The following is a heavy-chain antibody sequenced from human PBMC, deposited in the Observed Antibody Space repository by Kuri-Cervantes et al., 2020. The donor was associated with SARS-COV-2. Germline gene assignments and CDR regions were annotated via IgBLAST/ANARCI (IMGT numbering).Heavy chain of an antibody. V-gene: IGHV5-51*01. Sequence: GESLKISCESSGDSFTSYWIAWVRQMPGRGLEWIVSISSVDSEAIYSSSFEGQVTMSVEKSIRTAYLHWSSLKASDNATYYCTRQNYGDYSDGDYWGQGTLVTVSS. CDR3: TRQNYGDYSDGDY. CDR2: ISSVDSEA. D-gene: IGHD4-17*01. J-gene: IGHJ4*02. CDR1: GDSFTSYW.